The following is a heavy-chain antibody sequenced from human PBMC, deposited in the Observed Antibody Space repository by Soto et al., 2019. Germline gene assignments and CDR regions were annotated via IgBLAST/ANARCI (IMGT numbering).Heavy chain of an antibody. CDR3: ANNIWSGYYSWFDP. J-gene: IGHJ5*02. D-gene: IGHD3-3*01. Sequence: GGSLRLSCAASGFTFSSYAMSWVRQAPGKGLEWVSAISGSGGSTYYADSVKGRFTISRDNSKNTLYLQMNSLRAEDTAVYYCANNIWSGYYSWFDPWGQGTLVTVSS. CDR2: ISGSGGST. CDR1: GFTFSSYA. V-gene: IGHV3-23*01.